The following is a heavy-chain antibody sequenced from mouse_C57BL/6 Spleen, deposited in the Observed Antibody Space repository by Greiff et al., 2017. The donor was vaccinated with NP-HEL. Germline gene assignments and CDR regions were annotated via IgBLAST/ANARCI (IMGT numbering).Heavy chain of an antibody. V-gene: IGHV3-6*01. CDR1: GYSITSGYY. Sequence: EVKLQESGPGLVKPSQSLSLTCSVTGYSITSGYYWNWIRQFPGNKLEWMGYISYDGSNNYNPSLKNRISITRDTSKNQFFLKLNSVTTEDTATYYCAREGIYYGNYDYFDYWGQGTTLTVSS. J-gene: IGHJ2*01. D-gene: IGHD2-1*01. CDR2: ISYDGSN. CDR3: AREGIYYGNYDYFDY.